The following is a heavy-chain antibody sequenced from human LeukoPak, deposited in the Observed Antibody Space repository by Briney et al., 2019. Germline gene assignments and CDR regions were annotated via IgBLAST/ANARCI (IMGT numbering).Heavy chain of an antibody. CDR1: GVSVSSGSYY. D-gene: IGHD4-11*01. CDR2: IYYSGST. V-gene: IGHV4-61*01. CDR3: AREPPGSNPD. J-gene: IGHJ4*02. Sequence: NPSETLSLTCTVSGVSVSSGSYYWSWIRQPPGKGLEWIGYIYYSGSTNYNPSLKSRVTISVDTSKNQFSLKLSSVTAADTAVYYCAREPPGSNPDWGQGTLVTVSS.